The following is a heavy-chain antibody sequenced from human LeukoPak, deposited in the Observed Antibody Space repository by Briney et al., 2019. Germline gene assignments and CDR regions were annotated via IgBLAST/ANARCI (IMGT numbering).Heavy chain of an antibody. CDR3: ARGRTMVRNSNYYGMDV. CDR2: IYYSGST. J-gene: IGHJ6*02. Sequence: SETLSLTCTVSGGSISSYYWSWIRQPPGKGLEWIGYIYYSGSTNYNPSLKSRVTISVDTSKNQFSLKLSSVTAADTAVYYCARGRTMVRNSNYYGMDVWGQGTTVTVSS. D-gene: IGHD3-10*01. V-gene: IGHV4-59*01. CDR1: GGSISSYY.